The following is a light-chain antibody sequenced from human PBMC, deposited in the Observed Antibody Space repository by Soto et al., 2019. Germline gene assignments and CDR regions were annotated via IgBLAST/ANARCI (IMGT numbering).Light chain of an antibody. V-gene: IGKV1-5*01. Sequence: DIQMTQSPSTLSASVGDRVTITCRASQSISSWLAWYQQKPGKAPKLLIYDACSLESGVPSRFSGSGSGTEFTLTISSLQPDDFATYYCRQYNSYSTFGQGTKVEIK. CDR2: DAC. CDR3: RQYNSYST. J-gene: IGKJ1*01. CDR1: QSISSW.